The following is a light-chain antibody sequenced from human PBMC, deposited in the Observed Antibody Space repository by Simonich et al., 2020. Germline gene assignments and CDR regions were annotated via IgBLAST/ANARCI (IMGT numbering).Light chain of an antibody. J-gene: IGKJ4*01. CDR1: QSVLYNSNNKNY. V-gene: IGKV4-1*01. CDR2: WAS. CDR3: QQYYSTPLT. Sequence: DIVMTQSPDSLAVSLGERATINCKSSQSVLYNSNNKNYLAWYQQKPGQPPKLLIYWASTRKYGVPERFSGSGSGTDFTLTISSLQAEDVAVYYCQQYYSTPLTFGGGTKVEIK.